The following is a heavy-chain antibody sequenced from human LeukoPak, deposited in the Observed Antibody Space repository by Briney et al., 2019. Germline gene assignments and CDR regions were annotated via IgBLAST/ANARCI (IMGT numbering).Heavy chain of an antibody. D-gene: IGHD3-10*01. CDR3: AKYGSGDWFDP. CDR1: GFTFSSYV. Sequence: GGSLRLSCAASGFTFSSYVMHWVRQAPGKGLEWVAIVSYDGSNEYYADSVKGRFTISRDNSKNTLYLQMNSLRAEDTAVYYCAKYGSGDWFDPWGQGTLVTVSS. CDR2: VSYDGSNE. J-gene: IGHJ5*02. V-gene: IGHV3-30*04.